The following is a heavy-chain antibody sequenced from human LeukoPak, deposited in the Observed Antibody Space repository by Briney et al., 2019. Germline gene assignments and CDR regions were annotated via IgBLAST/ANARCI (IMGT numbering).Heavy chain of an antibody. CDR3: ARHRAVGGGHSTTWYTDY. D-gene: IGHD6-13*01. CDR1: GYSFTSYW. J-gene: IGHJ4*02. V-gene: IGHV5-51*01. Sequence: GESLKISCKASGYSFTSYWIGWVRQMPGKGLECMGIIYPGDSGTKYSPSFQGQVTISADKSVNTAYLQWTTLKASDTALYYCARHRAVGGGHSTTWYTDYWGQGTLVSVSS. CDR2: IYPGDSGT.